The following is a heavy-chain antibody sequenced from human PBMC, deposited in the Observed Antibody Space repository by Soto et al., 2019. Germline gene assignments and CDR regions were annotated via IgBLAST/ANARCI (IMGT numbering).Heavy chain of an antibody. J-gene: IGHJ4*02. CDR3: ARDFGDYRLHY. CDR1: GYIFSNFG. D-gene: IGHD4-17*01. V-gene: IGHV1-18*01. Sequence: VQLVQSGGEVKKPGASVKVSCQTSGYIFSNFGVSWVRQAPGQGLEWLGWVSGNDGSTRYAPNIQCRVTMTTDSATSTAYMELRGLTSDDTATYYCARDFGDYRLHYWGQGTLVSVSS. CDR2: VSGNDGST.